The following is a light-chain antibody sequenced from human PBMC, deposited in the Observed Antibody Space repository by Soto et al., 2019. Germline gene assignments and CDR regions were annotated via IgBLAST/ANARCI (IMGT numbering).Light chain of an antibody. CDR3: QQANSFPWT. CDR1: QNIDNW. CDR2: AAS. J-gene: IGKJ1*01. Sequence: DIQMTQSPSTLSASVGDRVTITCRASQNIDNWLAWYQQKPGKAPKLLIYAASNLQSGVPSRFSGSGSGTDFTLTISSLQPEDFATYYCQQANSFPWTFGQGTKVDI. V-gene: IGKV1-12*01.